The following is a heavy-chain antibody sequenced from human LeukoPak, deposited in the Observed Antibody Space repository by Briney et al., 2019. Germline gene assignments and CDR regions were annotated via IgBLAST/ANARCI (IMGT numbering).Heavy chain of an antibody. J-gene: IGHJ4*02. D-gene: IGHD2-2*01. CDR2: IYYSGST. V-gene: IGHV4-39*01. CDR3: ARRGQYCSSTSCYPFDY. Sequence: PSETLSLTCTVSGGSISSSSYYWGWIRQPPGKGLEWIGSIYYSGSTYYNPSLKSRVTISVDTSKNQLSLKLSSVTAADTAVYYCARRGQYCSSTSCYPFDYWGQGTLVTVSS. CDR1: GGSISSSSYY.